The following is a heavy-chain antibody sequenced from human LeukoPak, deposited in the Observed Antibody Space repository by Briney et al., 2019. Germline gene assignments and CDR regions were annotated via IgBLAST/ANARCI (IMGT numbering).Heavy chain of an antibody. CDR2: IYQSGIT. J-gene: IGHJ5*02. CDR3: TREVGYCSSISCQNWFDP. V-gene: IGHV4-38-2*02. CDR1: DYSISSGYY. D-gene: IGHD2-2*01. Sequence: SETLSLTCAVSDYSISSGYYWGWIRQSPGKGLEWIGNIYQSGITNYNPSLQSRVTISIDTSKNQFSLKLNSVTGADTAVYYCTREVGYCSSISCQNWFDPWGQGTLVTVSS.